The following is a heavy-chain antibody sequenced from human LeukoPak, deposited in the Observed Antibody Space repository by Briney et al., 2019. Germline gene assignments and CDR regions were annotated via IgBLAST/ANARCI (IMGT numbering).Heavy chain of an antibody. CDR2: ISGSGGST. D-gene: IGHD1-26*01. Sequence: GGSLRLSCAASGFTFSSYAMSWVRQAPGKGLEWVSAISGSGGSTYYADSVKGRFTISGDNSKNTLYLQMNSLRAEDTSVYYCARSPGILGTNYFDYWGQGALVTVSS. V-gene: IGHV3-23*01. CDR3: ARSPGILGTNYFDY. J-gene: IGHJ4*02. CDR1: GFTFSSYA.